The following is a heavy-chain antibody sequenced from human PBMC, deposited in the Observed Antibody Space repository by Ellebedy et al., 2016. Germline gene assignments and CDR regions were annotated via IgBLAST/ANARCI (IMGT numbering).Heavy chain of an antibody. CDR1: GFTVSTNY. J-gene: IGHJ4*02. D-gene: IGHD2/OR15-2a*01. CDR3: ARDLGNRGFLDY. V-gene: IGHV3-53*01. CDR2: IYSGGST. Sequence: GGSLRLSXAASGFTVSTNYMSWVRRAPGKGLKWVSVIYSGGSTYYPDSVKGRFTISRDNSKNTLYLQMNSLRADDTAVYYCARDLGNRGFLDYWGQGTLVTVSS.